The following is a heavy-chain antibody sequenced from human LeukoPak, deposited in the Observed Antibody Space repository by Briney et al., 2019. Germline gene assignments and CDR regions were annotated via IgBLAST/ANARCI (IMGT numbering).Heavy chain of an antibody. CDR1: GGSISSGSYY. J-gene: IGHJ4*02. Sequence: PSQTLSLTCTVSGGSISSGSYYWSWIRQPAGKGLEWIGRIYTSGSTNYNPSLKSRVTISVDTSKNQFSLKLTSVTAAHTAVYYCGRNYDFWSEQDYWGQGTLVTVSS. CDR2: IYTSGST. CDR3: GRNYDFWSEQDY. V-gene: IGHV4-61*02. D-gene: IGHD3-3*01.